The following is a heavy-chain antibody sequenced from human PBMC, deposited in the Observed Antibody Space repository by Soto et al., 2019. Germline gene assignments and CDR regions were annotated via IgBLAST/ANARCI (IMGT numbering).Heavy chain of an antibody. D-gene: IGHD3-22*01. CDR3: ARRHYYDSSGYSNWFDP. V-gene: IGHV4-34*01. Sequence: SETLSLTCAVYGGSFSGYYWSWIRQPPGKGLEWIGEINHSGSTNYNPSLKSRVTISVDTSKNQFSLKLSSVTAADTAVYYCARRHYYDSSGYSNWFDPWGQGTLGTVSS. CDR2: INHSGST. J-gene: IGHJ5*02. CDR1: GGSFSGYY.